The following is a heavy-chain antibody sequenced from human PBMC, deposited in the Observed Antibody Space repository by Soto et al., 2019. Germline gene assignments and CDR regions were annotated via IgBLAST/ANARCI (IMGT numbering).Heavy chain of an antibody. Sequence: QLQLQESGPGLVKPSETLSLTCTVSGDSITSNSYFWAWIRQPPGKGLEWIGSIYYSGTTYYNPSLKSRGNIFVDRSQKQFSLELSFVTAAGTAGYYCAGPFPVYFFDYWGQGAPVTVSS. D-gene: IGHD2-21*01. CDR1: GDSITSNSYF. CDR2: IYYSGTT. V-gene: IGHV4-39*01. J-gene: IGHJ4*02. CDR3: AGPFPVYFFDY.